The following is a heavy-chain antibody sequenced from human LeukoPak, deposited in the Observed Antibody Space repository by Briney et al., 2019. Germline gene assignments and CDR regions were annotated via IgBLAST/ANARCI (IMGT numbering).Heavy chain of an antibody. CDR2: ISAYNGNT. CDR3: ARGSDVVVPAAMMDV. CDR1: GYTFTSYG. V-gene: IGHV1-18*01. Sequence: GASVKVSCKASGYTFTSYGISWVRQAPGQGLEWMGWISAYNGNTNYAQKLQGRVTMTTDTSTSTAYMELRSLRSDDTAVYYCARGSDVVVPAAMMDVWGKGTTVTVSS. J-gene: IGHJ6*04. D-gene: IGHD2-2*01.